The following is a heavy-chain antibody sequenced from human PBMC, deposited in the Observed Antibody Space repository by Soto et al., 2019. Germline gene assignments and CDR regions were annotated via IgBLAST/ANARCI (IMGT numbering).Heavy chain of an antibody. V-gene: IGHV3-11*01. Sequence: GGSLRLSCAASGFTFSDYYMSWIRQAPGKGLEWVSYISSSGSTIYYADSVKGRFTISRDNAKNSLYLQMNSLRAEDTAVYYCARSQTWGAMAQSTIFDYWGQGTLVTVSS. CDR3: ARSQTWGAMAQSTIFDY. D-gene: IGHD3-16*01. CDR1: GFTFSDYY. J-gene: IGHJ4*02. CDR2: ISSSGSTI.